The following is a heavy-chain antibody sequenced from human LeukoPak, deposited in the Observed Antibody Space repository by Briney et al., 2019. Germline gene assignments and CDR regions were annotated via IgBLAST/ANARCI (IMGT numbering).Heavy chain of an antibody. CDR3: ARGAYCGGDCSFDY. CDR1: GITFDDYG. J-gene: IGHJ4*02. CDR2: INWNGGST. V-gene: IGHV3-20*04. Sequence: GGSLRLSCAASGITFDDYGMSWVRRAPGKGLEWVSGINWNGGSTGYADSVKGRFTISRDNAKNSLYLQMNSLRAEDTALYYCARGAYCGGDCSFDYWGQGTLVTVSS. D-gene: IGHD2-21*02.